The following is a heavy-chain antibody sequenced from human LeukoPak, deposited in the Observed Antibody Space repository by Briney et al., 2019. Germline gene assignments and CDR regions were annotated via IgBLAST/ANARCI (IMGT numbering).Heavy chain of an antibody. CDR3: ARGYSSSWHHYYYYMDV. J-gene: IGHJ6*03. Sequence: GGSLRLSCAASGFTFSSYSMNWVRQAPGKGLEWVSSISSNSSYIYYADSVKGRFTISRDNAKNSLYLQMNSLRAEDTAVYYCARGYSSSWHHYYYYMDVWGKGTTVTVSS. D-gene: IGHD6-13*01. V-gene: IGHV3-21*01. CDR2: ISSNSSYI. CDR1: GFTFSSYS.